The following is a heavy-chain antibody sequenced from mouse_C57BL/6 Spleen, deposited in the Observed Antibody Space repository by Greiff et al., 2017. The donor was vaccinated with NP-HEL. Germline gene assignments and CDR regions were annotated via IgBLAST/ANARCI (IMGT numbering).Heavy chain of an antibody. D-gene: IGHD2-3*01. J-gene: IGHJ1*03. CDR1: GYSITSGYY. V-gene: IGHV3-6*01. CDR2: ISYDGSN. CDR3: ARQGDDYWYFDV. Sequence: EVQVVESGPGLVKPSQSLSLTCSVTGYSITSGYYWNWIRQFPGNKLEWMGYISYDGSNNYNPSLKNRISITRDTSKNQFFLKLNSVTTEDTATYYCARQGDDYWYFDVWGTGTTVTVSS.